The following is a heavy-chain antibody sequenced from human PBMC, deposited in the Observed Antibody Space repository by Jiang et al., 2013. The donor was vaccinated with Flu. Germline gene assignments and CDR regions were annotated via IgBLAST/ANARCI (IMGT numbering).Heavy chain of an antibody. Sequence: EWMGWINPNSGGTNYAQKFQGWVTMTRDTSISTAYMELSRLRSDDTAVYYCAREKSEYDAFDIWGQGTMVTVSS. J-gene: IGHJ3*02. V-gene: IGHV1-2*04. CDR3: AREKSEYDAFDI. CDR2: INPNSGGT. D-gene: IGHD3-10*01.